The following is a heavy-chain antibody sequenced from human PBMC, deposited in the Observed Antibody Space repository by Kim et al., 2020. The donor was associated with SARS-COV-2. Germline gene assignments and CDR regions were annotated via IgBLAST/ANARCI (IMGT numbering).Heavy chain of an antibody. V-gene: IGHV3-33*05. CDR1: GFTFSSYG. CDR2: ISYDGSNK. CDR3: SRKFYTRRGMDV. D-gene: IGHD3-3*01. Sequence: GGSLRLSCAASGFTFSSYGMHWVRQAPGTGLEWVALISYDGSNKYYADSVKDRFTISRDNSKNTLYLQMNSLRAEDTAVYYCSRKFYTRRGMDVWGQGTTVTVSS. J-gene: IGHJ6*02.